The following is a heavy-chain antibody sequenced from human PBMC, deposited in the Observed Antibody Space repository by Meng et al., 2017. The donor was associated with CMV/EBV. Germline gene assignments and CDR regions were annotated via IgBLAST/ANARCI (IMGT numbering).Heavy chain of an antibody. CDR2: INPNSGGT. V-gene: IGHV1-2*02. CDR3: ARGRGSSFSYYGMDV. CDR1: GYTFTGYY. J-gene: IGHJ6*02. D-gene: IGHD6-6*01. Sequence: ASVKVSCKASGYTFTGYYMHWVRQAPGQGLEWMGWINPNSGGTNYAQKFRGRVTMTRDTSISTAYMELSRLRSDDTAVYYCARGRGSSFSYYGMDVWGQGTTVTVSS.